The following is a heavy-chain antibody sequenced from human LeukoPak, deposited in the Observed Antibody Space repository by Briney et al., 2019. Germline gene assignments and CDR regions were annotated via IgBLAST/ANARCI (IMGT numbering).Heavy chain of an antibody. CDR2: ISSTSDYI. Sequence: GGSLRLSCAVSGFTFSAYSMNWVREAPGKGLEWVSSISSTSDYIYYADSVKGRFTISRDNAKKSLYLQMNSLGAEDTALYYCARDGPAADEEYFQYWGQGTLVTVSS. J-gene: IGHJ1*01. CDR3: ARDGPAADEEYFQY. V-gene: IGHV3-21*04. D-gene: IGHD2-15*01. CDR1: GFTFSAYS.